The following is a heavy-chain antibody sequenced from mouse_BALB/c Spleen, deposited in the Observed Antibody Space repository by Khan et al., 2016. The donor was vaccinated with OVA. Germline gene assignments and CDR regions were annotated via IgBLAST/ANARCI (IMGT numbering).Heavy chain of an antibody. Sequence: VQLKESGPELVKPGASVKMSCKASGYTFTSYVMHWVKQKPGQGLEWIGYITPYNDGTKYNEKFKGKATLSSDKFSSTAYMELSSLTSEDSAVYYCARRDYYGSSSFAYWGQGTLVTVSA. CDR2: ITPYNDGT. CDR1: GYTFTSYV. D-gene: IGHD1-1*01. V-gene: IGHV1S136*01. J-gene: IGHJ3*01. CDR3: ARRDYYGSSSFAY.